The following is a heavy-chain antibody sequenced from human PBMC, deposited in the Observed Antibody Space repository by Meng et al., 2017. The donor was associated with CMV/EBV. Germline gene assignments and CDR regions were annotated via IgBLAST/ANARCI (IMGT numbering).Heavy chain of an antibody. D-gene: IGHD5-18*01. J-gene: IGHJ6*02. CDR1: GFTVSSNY. CDR2: IYSGGST. CDR3: ARGVDTAPLGMDI. V-gene: IGHV3-53*01. Sequence: GESLKISCAASGFTVSSNYVNWVRQAPGKGLEWVSVIYSGGSTYYADSVKGRFTISRDNSKNTVYLQMNSLRAEDTAVFYCARGVDTAPLGMDIWGQGTTVTSP.